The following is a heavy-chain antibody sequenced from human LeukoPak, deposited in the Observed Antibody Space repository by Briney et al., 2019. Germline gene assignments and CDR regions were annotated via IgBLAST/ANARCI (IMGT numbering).Heavy chain of an antibody. D-gene: IGHD3-9*01. CDR3: AKTPFDWLLYGWFDP. CDR1: GFTFSSYA. CDR2: ISGSGGST. J-gene: IGHJ5*02. V-gene: IGHV3-23*01. Sequence: GGSLRRSCAASGFTFSSYAMSWVRQAPGKGLEWVSAISGSGGSTYYADSVRGRFTISRDNSKNTLYLQMNSLRAEDTAVYYCAKTPFDWLLYGWFDPWGQGTLVTVSS.